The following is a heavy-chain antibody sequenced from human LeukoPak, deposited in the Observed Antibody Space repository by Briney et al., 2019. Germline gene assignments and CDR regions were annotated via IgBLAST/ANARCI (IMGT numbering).Heavy chain of an antibody. CDR1: GFTFDDYA. D-gene: IGHD3-3*01. CDR2: ISWNSGSI. V-gene: IGHV3-9*03. CDR3: ARRLRLFRNDAFDI. Sequence: PVRSLRLSCAASGFTFDDYAMHWVRQAPGKGLEWVSGISWNSGSIGYADSVKGRFTISRDNAKNSLYLQMNSLRAEDMALYYCARRLRLFRNDAFDIWGQGTMVTVSS. J-gene: IGHJ3*02.